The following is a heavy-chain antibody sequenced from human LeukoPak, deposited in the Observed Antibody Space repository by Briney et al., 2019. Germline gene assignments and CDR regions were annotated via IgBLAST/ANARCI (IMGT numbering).Heavy chain of an antibody. CDR1: GFTFSTYA. CDR2: IRYDGSNK. V-gene: IGHV3-30*02. D-gene: IGHD3-3*01. J-gene: IGHJ4*02. Sequence: PGGSLRPSCAASGFTFSTYAMHWVRQAPGKGLEWVAFIRYDGSNKYYADSVKGRFTISRDNPKNTLYLQMNSLRAEDTSVYYCAKPSSNYEFWSGYTNWGQGTLVNVSS. CDR3: AKPSSNYEFWSGYTN.